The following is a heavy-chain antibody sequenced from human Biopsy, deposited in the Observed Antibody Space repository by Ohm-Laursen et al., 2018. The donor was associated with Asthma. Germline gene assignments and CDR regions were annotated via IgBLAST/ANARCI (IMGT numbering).Heavy chain of an antibody. D-gene: IGHD6-19*01. J-gene: IGHJ3*02. CDR2: INAGNGNT. V-gene: IGHV1-3*01. CDR1: GYTFTSYA. CDR3: ASSIAVADSDAFDI. Sequence: SVKVSCKSSGYTFTSYAMHWVRQAPGQRLEWMEWINAGNGNTKYSQKFQGRVTITRDTSASTAYMELSSLRSEDTAVYYCASSIAVADSDAFDIWGQGTMVTVSS.